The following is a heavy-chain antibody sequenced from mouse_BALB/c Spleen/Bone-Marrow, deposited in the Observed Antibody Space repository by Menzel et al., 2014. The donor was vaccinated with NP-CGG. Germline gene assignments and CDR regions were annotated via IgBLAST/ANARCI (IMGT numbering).Heavy chain of an antibody. CDR3: ARNYGYAMDY. Sequence: QVQLKQSGAELVRPGTSVKISCKASGYTFTNYWLGWVKQRPGHGLEWIGDIYPGGGYTNYNEKFKGKATLTADTSSSTACMQLSSLTSEDSAVYFCARNYGYAMDYWGQGTSVTVSS. D-gene: IGHD1-1*01. J-gene: IGHJ4*01. CDR1: GYTFTNYW. V-gene: IGHV1-63*02. CDR2: IYPGGGYT.